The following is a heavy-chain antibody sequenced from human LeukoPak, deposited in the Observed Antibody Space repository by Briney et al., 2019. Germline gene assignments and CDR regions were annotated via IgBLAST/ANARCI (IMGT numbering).Heavy chain of an antibody. CDR1: VHTFTSYA. CDR3: ARANGVRGKSLYYFDY. Sequence: ASVKVSCKASVHTFTSYAMNWVRQAPGQGLEWMGWINTNTGNPTYAQGFTGRFVFSLDTSVSTAYLQISSLKAEDTAVYYCARANGVRGKSLYYFDYWGQGTLVTVSS. J-gene: IGHJ4*02. V-gene: IGHV7-4-1*02. D-gene: IGHD3-10*01. CDR2: INTNTGNP.